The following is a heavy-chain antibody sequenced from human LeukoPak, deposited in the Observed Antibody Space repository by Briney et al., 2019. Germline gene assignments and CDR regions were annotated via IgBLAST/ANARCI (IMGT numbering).Heavy chain of an antibody. Sequence: GSLTLSCAASGFTFSDYYLSWIRQAPGKGLEWVSYTSINGSTIYYADSAKGRFTISRDNAKNSLYLQMNSLRAGDTAVYYCARDKGITIFGVAINIDYGGRGNLTTVTA. D-gene: IGHD3-3*01. CDR3: ARDKGITIFGVAINIDY. J-gene: IGHJ4*02. CDR2: TSINGSTI. V-gene: IGHV3-11*01. CDR1: GFTFSDYY.